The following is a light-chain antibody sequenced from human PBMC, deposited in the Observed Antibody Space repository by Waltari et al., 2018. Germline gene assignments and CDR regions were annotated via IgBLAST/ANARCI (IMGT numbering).Light chain of an antibody. J-gene: IGKJ1*01. CDR3: QQYNNWT. V-gene: IGKV3-15*01. Sequence: EIVMTQSPATLSVSPGERATLSCRASQSVRSNVAWYQQKPGQSPRLLIFDASTRATGIPARFIGSGSGTEFTLTISSLQSEDFAVYYCQQYNNWTFGQGTKVEIK. CDR1: QSVRSN. CDR2: DAS.